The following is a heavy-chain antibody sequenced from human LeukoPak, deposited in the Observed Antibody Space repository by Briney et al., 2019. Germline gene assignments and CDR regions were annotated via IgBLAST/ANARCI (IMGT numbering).Heavy chain of an antibody. CDR1: GFTFSDYY. CDR2: ISSSDSTI. V-gene: IGHV3-11*01. Sequence: PGGSLRLSCAASGFTFSDYYMSWIRQAPGKGLEWVSYISSSDSTIYYADSVKGRFTISRDNVKNSLYLQMNSLRAEDTAVYYCAREATVTTPYFDYWGQGTLVTVSS. D-gene: IGHD4-17*01. CDR3: AREATVTTPYFDY. J-gene: IGHJ4*02.